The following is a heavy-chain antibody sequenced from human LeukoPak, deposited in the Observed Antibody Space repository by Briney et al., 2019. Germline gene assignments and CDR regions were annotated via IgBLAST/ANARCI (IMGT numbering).Heavy chain of an antibody. J-gene: IGHJ4*02. D-gene: IGHD4-11*01. CDR3: ARHYKSTRTTVFDY. V-gene: IGHV4-59*08. Sequence: SETLSLTCTVSGGSISPYYWTWSRQPPGKGLEWIGYVHYSGSTKHNPSLKSRVTISLDTSKNQFSLGLRSVSAADTAVYYCARHYKSTRTTVFDYWGQGTLVTVSS. CDR2: VHYSGST. CDR1: GGSISPYY.